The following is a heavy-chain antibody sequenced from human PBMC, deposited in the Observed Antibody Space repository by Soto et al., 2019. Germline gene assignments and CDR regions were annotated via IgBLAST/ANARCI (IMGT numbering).Heavy chain of an antibody. V-gene: IGHV3-23*01. D-gene: IGHD3-10*01. J-gene: IGHJ6*03. CDR3: AKTHGSGSYYSSYYYYYYMDV. CDR1: GFTFSSYA. CDR2: ISGSGGST. Sequence: GESLKISCAASGFTFSSYAMSWVRQAPGKGLEWVSAISGSGGSTYYADSVKGRFTISRDNSKNTLYLQMNSLRAEDTAVYYCAKTHGSGSYYSSYYYYYYMDVWGKGTTVTVSS.